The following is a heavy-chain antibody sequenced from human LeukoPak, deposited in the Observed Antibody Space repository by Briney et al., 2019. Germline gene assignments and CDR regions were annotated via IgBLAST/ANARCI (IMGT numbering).Heavy chain of an antibody. CDR2: ISFSSTYI. J-gene: IGHJ6*03. CDR1: GFTFSSSN. CDR3: ARDLFDYMDV. D-gene: IGHD2-21*01. V-gene: IGHV3-21*01. Sequence: GGSLRLSCAASGFTFSSSNMNWVRQAPGKGLEWVSSISFSSTYIYYADSVKGRFTISRDNAKDSLYLQMNSLRAEDTAVYYCARDLFDYMDVWGKGTTVTVSS.